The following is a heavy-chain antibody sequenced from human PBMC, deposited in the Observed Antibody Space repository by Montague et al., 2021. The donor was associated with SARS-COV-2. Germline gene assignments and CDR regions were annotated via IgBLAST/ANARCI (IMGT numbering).Heavy chain of an antibody. Sequence: SETLSLTCTVSGGSISSYYWSWIRQPPGKGLEWIGYIYYSGSTNYNPSLKSRVTISVDTSRNQFSLKLSSVTAADTAVYYCARHKRPIYCSGGSCYSKGGWFDPWGQGTLVTVSS. V-gene: IGHV4-59*08. D-gene: IGHD2-15*01. J-gene: IGHJ5*02. CDR3: ARHKRPIYCSGGSCYSKGGWFDP. CDR2: IYYSGST. CDR1: GGSISSYY.